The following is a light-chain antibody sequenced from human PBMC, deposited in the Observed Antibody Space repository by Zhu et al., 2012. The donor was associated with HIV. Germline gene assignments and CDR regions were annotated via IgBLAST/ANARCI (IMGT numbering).Light chain of an antibody. J-gene: IGKJ5*01. V-gene: IGKV1-9*01. CDR3: QQLSRFPDVT. CDR1: QDISSS. Sequence: GDRVTITCRASQDISSSLAWYQQEPGKAPRLLIYVASTLQGGVPSRFSGSGSGTEFTLTISDLQPEDFVNYYCQQLSRFPDVTFGQGTRLEIK. CDR2: VAS.